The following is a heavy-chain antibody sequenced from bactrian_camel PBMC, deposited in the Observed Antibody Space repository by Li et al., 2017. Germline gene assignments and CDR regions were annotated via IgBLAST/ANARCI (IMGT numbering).Heavy chain of an antibody. J-gene: IGHJ6*01. D-gene: IGHD3*01. V-gene: IGHV3S55*01. CDR2: LDSDGRT. Sequence: HVQLVEFGGGSVQSGGILTVSCAVSGGTIDGYCVAWFRQAPGKEREGVAVLDSDGRTRYADSVKGRFTISRDNAEKTLFLQMNNLTPEDTAMYYCTVEDMGCTYCGDGAYCGSPDFGYWGQGTQVTVS. CDR1: GGTIDGYC. CDR3: TVEDMGCTYCGDGAYCGSPDFGY.